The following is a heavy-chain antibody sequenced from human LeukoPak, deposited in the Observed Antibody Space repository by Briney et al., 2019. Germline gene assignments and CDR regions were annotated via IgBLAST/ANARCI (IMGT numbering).Heavy chain of an antibody. D-gene: IGHD6-13*01. V-gene: IGHV3-13*01. J-gene: IGHJ2*01. CDR1: DFPFTNYN. Sequence: PGGSLRLSCAASDFPFTNYNLNWVRQATGKGLEWVSGIGTAGEIYYPGFVKGRCTISREKAKNFLYLQMNSLRAGDTAVYYCARAAYSSTWYSRYFDLWGRGTLVTVSS. CDR2: IGTAGEI. CDR3: ARAAYSSTWYSRYFDL.